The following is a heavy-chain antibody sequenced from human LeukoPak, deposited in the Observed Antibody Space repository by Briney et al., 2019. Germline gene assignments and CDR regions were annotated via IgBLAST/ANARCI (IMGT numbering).Heavy chain of an antibody. CDR2: INHSGST. V-gene: IGHV4-34*01. J-gene: IGHJ6*02. CDR1: GGSFSGYY. Sequence: SETLSLTCAVYGGSFSGYYWSWIRQPPGKGLEWIGEINHSGSTNCNPSLKSRVTISVDTSKNQFSLKLSSVTAADTAVYYCARGRYYDFWSGYNYYYYGMDVWGQGTTVTVSS. D-gene: IGHD3-3*01. CDR3: ARGRYYDFWSGYNYYYYGMDV.